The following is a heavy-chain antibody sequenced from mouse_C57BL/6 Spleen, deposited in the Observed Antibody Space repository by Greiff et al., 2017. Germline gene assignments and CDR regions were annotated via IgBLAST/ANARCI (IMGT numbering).Heavy chain of an antibody. D-gene: IGHD2-4*01. CDR2: IDPADGYT. CDR1: GFNIKNTY. Sequence: EVKLLESVAELVRPGASVKLSCTASGFNIKNTYMHWVKQRPEQGLEWIGRIDPADGYTNYAPKFQGKATIPADTSSNTAYLQLSRLTSEDTAVYYCARCDNDGDLDDWGTGTTLTVSS. V-gene: IGHV14-3*01. CDR3: ARCDNDGDLDD. J-gene: IGHJ1*03.